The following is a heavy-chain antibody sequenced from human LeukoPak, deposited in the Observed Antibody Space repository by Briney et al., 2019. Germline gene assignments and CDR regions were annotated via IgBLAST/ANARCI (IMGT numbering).Heavy chain of an antibody. CDR3: ARRGGTYYDFWSGYPAFDY. Sequence: GSLRLSCAASGFTLSNFAMSWVRQPPGKGLEWIGEINHSGSTNYNPSLKSRVTISVDTSKNQFSLKLSSVTAADTAVYYCARRGGTYYDFWSGYPAFDYWGQGTLVTVSS. J-gene: IGHJ4*02. V-gene: IGHV4-34*01. D-gene: IGHD3-3*01. CDR2: INHSGST. CDR1: GFTLSNFA.